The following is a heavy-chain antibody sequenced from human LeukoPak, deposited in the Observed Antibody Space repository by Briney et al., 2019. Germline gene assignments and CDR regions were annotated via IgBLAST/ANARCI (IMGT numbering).Heavy chain of an antibody. J-gene: IGHJ3*02. V-gene: IGHV1-69*13. D-gene: IGHD2-2*01. CDR1: GGTFSSYA. Sequence: SVKVSCKASGGTFSSYAISWVRQAPGQGLEWMGGIIPIFGTANYAQRFQGRVTITADESTSTAYMELSSLRSEDTAVYYCASEYCSSTSCFDAFDIWGQGTMVTVSS. CDR3: ASEYCSSTSCFDAFDI. CDR2: IIPIFGTA.